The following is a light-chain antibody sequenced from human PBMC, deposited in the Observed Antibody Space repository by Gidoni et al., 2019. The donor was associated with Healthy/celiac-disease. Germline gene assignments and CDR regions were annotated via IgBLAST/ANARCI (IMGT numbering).Light chain of an antibody. Sequence: IQMTQSPSALSASVVDRVTITCRSSQSIISYLNWYQQKPGKALKLRIYAASSLNSVVPSRFSGSGSGTDFILTISSLQPEDFGTYDCQHSYSTLFTFGPGSKVDIK. CDR2: AAS. V-gene: IGKV1-39*01. CDR3: QHSYSTLFT. CDR1: QSIISY. J-gene: IGKJ3*01.